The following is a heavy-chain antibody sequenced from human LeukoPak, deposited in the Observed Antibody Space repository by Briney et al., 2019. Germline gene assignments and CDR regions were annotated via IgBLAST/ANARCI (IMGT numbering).Heavy chain of an antibody. Sequence: PSETLSLTCTVSGYSISSGYYWGWIRQPPGKGLEWIGSIYHSGSTYYNPSLKSRVTISVDTSKNQFSLKLSSVTAADTAVYYCARAIRRGGLIVVVVAATRGPPVRHAFDIWGQGTMVTVSS. V-gene: IGHV4-38-2*02. J-gene: IGHJ3*02. CDR3: ARAIRRGGLIVVVVAATRGPPVRHAFDI. CDR2: IYHSGST. CDR1: GYSISSGYY. D-gene: IGHD2-15*01.